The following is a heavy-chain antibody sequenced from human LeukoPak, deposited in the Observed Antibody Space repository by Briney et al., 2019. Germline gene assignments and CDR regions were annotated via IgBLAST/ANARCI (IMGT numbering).Heavy chain of an antibody. Sequence: GGSLRLSCAASRFNFRNYGMHWARQAPGKGLEWVAYTRDDGSKNWYGDSVKGRFTISRDNSKSTLYLQMNSLRGEDTAVYYCANGDCRGGRCSSGAYWGQGSLVTVSS. D-gene: IGHD2-15*01. CDR2: TRDDGSKN. CDR1: RFNFRNYG. J-gene: IGHJ4*02. V-gene: IGHV3-30*02. CDR3: ANGDCRGGRCSSGAY.